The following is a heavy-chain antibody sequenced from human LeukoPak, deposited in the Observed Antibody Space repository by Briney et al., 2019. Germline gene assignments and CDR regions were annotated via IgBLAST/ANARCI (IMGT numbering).Heavy chain of an antibody. CDR3: ARGISSTSDFDY. V-gene: IGHV4-34*01. J-gene: IGHJ4*02. Sequence: SETLSLTCAVYGGSFSGYYWSWIRQPPGMGLEWIGEINHSGSTNYNPSLKSRVTISVDTSKNQFSLKLSSVTAADTAVYYCARGISSTSDFDYWGQGTLVTVSS. D-gene: IGHD2-2*01. CDR2: INHSGST. CDR1: GGSFSGYY.